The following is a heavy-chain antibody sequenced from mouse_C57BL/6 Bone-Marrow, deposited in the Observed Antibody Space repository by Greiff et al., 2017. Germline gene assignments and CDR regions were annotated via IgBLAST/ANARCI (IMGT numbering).Heavy chain of an antibody. CDR3: ALLLNY. J-gene: IGHJ2*01. CDR1: GYTFTSYW. Sequence: QVQLQQPGAELVRPGSSVKLSCKASGYTFTSYWRDWVKQRPGQGLAWIGNIYPSDSETHYNQKFKDTATLTVDKSSSTAYMQLSSLTSEDSSVYYCALLLNYWGQGTTLTVSS. D-gene: IGHD1-1*01. V-gene: IGHV1-61*01. CDR2: IYPSDSET.